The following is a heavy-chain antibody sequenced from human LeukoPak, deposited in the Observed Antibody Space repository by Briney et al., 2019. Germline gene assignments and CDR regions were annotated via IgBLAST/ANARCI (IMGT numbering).Heavy chain of an antibody. V-gene: IGHV3-74*01. D-gene: IGHD2-21*01. Sequence: GGSLRLSCAASGFTFSSYWMHWVRQAPGKGLVWVSRINSDGSNTDYADSVKGRFTISRDNARNSLDLHMSSLGAEDTAVYYCAREGDGSRYYFDYWGQGILVTVSS. J-gene: IGHJ4*02. CDR3: AREGDGSRYYFDY. CDR2: INSDGSNT. CDR1: GFTFSSYW.